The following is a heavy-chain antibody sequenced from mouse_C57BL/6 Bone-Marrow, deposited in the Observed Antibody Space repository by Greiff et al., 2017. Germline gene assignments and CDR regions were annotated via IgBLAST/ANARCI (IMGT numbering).Heavy chain of an antibody. CDR1: GYSITSGYY. Sequence: EVKLQESGPGLVKPSQSLSLTCSVTGYSITSGYYWNWIRQFPGNKLEWMGYISYDGSNNYNPSLKNLISITRDTSKNQFFLKLNSVTTEDTATYYCAKSRYDYDDAMDYWGQGTSVIVSS. CDR2: ISYDGSN. CDR3: AKSRYDYDDAMDY. D-gene: IGHD2-4*01. V-gene: IGHV3-6*01. J-gene: IGHJ4*01.